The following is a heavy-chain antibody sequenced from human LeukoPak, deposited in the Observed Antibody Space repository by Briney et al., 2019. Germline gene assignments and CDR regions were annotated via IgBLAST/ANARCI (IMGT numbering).Heavy chain of an antibody. CDR2: ISNDGNNK. D-gene: IGHD3-10*01. CDR1: GFTFSSYA. CDR3: ARPDDSESFYRANHY. V-gene: IGHV3-30*04. J-gene: IGHJ4*02. Sequence: PGGSLRLSCAASGFTFSSYAMHWVRQAPGKGLEWVAVISNDGNNKYYADSVKGRFTISRDNSDNTLSLQMNGLRVGDTAVYYCARPDDSESFYRANHYWGRGTLVTVS.